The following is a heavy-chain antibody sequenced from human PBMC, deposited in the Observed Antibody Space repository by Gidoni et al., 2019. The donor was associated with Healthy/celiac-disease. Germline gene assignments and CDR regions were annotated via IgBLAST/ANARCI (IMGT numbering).Heavy chain of an antibody. D-gene: IGHD6-19*01. CDR1: GFTFSSYS. J-gene: IGHJ3*02. V-gene: IGHV3-21*01. CDR3: ARWVAGRGGDAFDI. CDR2: ISSSSSYI. Sequence: EVQLVESGGGLVKPGGSLRLSCAASGFTFSSYSMIWVRQAPGKGLEWVSSISSSSSYIYYADSVKGRFTISRDNAKNSLYLQMNSLRAEDTAVYYCARWVAGRGGDAFDIWGQGTMVTVSS.